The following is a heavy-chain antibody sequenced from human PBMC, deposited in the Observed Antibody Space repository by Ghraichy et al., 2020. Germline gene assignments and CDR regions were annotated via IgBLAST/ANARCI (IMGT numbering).Heavy chain of an antibody. J-gene: IGHJ4*02. D-gene: IGHD5-24*01. CDR2: LSNSGTNI. CDR3: ATRDGNKGTDY. V-gene: IGHV3-11*01. Sequence: GGSLRLSCAASGLTFSEYYMGWIRQAPGKGLEWVSYLSNSGTNIYYADSVRGRFTISRDNAKDSLYLQMNGLRADDTAMYYCATRDGNKGTDYWGQGTLVSVSS. CDR1: GLTFSEYY.